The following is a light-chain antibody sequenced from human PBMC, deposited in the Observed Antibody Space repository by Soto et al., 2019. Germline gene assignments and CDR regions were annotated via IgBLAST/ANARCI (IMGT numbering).Light chain of an antibody. Sequence: EIVMTQSPATLSVSPGERAALSCRASQSVSSNFAWYQQKPGQAPRLLIYGASNRATGIPARFSGSWSGTEFTLTISSLQSEDFAVYYCQQYNNWPYTFGQGTKLEIK. V-gene: IGKV3-15*01. J-gene: IGKJ2*01. CDR1: QSVSSN. CDR3: QQYNNWPYT. CDR2: GAS.